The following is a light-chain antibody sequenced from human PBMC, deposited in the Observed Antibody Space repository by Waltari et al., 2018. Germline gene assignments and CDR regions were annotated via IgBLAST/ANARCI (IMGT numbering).Light chain of an antibody. J-gene: IGLJ2*01. CDR3: ETWDSGLSAVV. CDR2: DNN. V-gene: IGLV1-51*01. Sequence: QSVLTQPPSVSAAPGQKVTFSCSGSSSNIGNNDVSWYQQLPGTAPKLLIYDNNNRPSGIPDRFSGSTSGTSATLGITGLQTGDEADYYCETWDSGLSAVVFGGGTKLTVL. CDR1: SSNIGNND.